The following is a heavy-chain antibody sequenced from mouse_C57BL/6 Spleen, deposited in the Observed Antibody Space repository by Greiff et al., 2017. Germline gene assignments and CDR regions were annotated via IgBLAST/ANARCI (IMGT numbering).Heavy chain of an antibody. J-gene: IGHJ1*03. V-gene: IGHV1-80*01. CDR2: IYPGDGDT. CDR3: AEGSSPWYFEG. Sequence: QVQLKESGAELVKPGASVKISCKASGYAFSSYWMNWVKQRPGKGLEWIGQIYPGDGDTNYNGKFKGVATLTADKSSSTAYMQRSSLTSEDSAVYFCAEGSSPWYFEGWGTGTTVTAAS. D-gene: IGHD1-1*01. CDR1: GYAFSSYW.